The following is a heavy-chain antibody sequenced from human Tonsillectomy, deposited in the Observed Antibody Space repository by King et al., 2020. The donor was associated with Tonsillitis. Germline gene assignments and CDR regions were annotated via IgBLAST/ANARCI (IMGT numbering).Heavy chain of an antibody. V-gene: IGHV5-51*01. CDR3: ARQVYSSGWYLDY. Sequence: QLVQSGAEVKKPGESLRISCKGSAYSFTSYWIAWVGQMPGKGLVWEGSIYPGDSDTTYSPSFQGQVTFSADKSISTAYLHWSSLKASDTAMFYCARQVYSSGWYLDYWGQGTLVTVSS. CDR2: IYPGDSDT. D-gene: IGHD6-19*01. CDR1: AYSFTSYW. J-gene: IGHJ4*02.